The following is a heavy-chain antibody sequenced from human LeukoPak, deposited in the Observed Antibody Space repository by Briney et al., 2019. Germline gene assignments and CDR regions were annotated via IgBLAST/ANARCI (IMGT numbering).Heavy chain of an antibody. J-gene: IGHJ3*02. CDR3: ARDQRVVGATGDAFDI. D-gene: IGHD1-26*01. V-gene: IGHV4-30-4*08. CDR2: IYYSGST. CDR1: GGSISSGDYY. Sequence: PSQTLSLTCTVSGGSISSGDYYWSWIRQPPGKGLEWIGYIYYSGSTYYNPSLKSRVTISVDTSKNQFSLKLSSVTAADTAVYYCARDQRVVGATGDAFDIWGQGTMVTVSS.